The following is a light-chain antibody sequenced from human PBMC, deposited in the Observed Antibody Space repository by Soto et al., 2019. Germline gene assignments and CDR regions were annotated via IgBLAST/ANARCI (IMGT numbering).Light chain of an antibody. CDR1: QTVRTNY. V-gene: IGKV3-20*01. CDR3: QQYSDSPLT. J-gene: IGKJ4*01. Sequence: EIGLTQSPGTLSLSPGERATLSCRASQTVRTNYLAWFQHKPGQAPRLLTYGASSRATGIPDRFSGSGSGTDFTLTINRLEPEDFAVYFCQQYSDSPLTFGGGTKVEIK. CDR2: GAS.